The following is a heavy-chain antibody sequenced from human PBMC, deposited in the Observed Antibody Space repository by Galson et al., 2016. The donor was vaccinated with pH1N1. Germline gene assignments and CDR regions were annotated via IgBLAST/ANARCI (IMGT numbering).Heavy chain of an antibody. Sequence: TLSLTCTISGDSISSGHSCWTWIRQRPGKGLEWVGCIDYSGATYYNPSLKSRLAISLDTSKSHFSLKLTSVTAADTAFYFCAIRFLEYLEGLPSDAFDIWGQGTMVTVFS. J-gene: IGHJ3*02. CDR2: IDYSGAT. V-gene: IGHV4-31*03. D-gene: IGHD3-3*01. CDR3: AIRFLEYLEGLPSDAFDI. CDR1: GDSISSGHSC.